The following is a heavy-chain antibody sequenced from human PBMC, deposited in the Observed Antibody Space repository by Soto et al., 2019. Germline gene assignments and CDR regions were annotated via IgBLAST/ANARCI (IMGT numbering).Heavy chain of an antibody. CDR2: IIPVFGAT. V-gene: IGHV1-69*01. CDR3: ATAGFRGTSIHQFDH. Sequence: QVHLVQSGAEEKKPASSVKVSCQASGGTFSTYGLSWVRQAPGRSLEWVGAIIPVFGATYSAQRFRDRLSITADEASSTAYMDLSGLTSEDTAIYYCATAGFRGTSIHQFDHWGQGTQVTVSP. D-gene: IGHD5-12*01. J-gene: IGHJ4*02. CDR1: GGTFSTYG.